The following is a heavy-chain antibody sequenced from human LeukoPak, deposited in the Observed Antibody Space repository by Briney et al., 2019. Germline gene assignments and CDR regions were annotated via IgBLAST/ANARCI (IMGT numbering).Heavy chain of an antibody. CDR3: ARAEYSSSWYGY. V-gene: IGHV1-18*01. Sequence: ASVKVSCKASGGTFSSYGISWVRQAPGQGLEWMGWISAYNGNTNYAQKFQGRVTMTTDTSTRTAYMDLRSLRSDDTAVYYCARAEYSSSWYGYWGQGTLVTVSS. CDR2: ISAYNGNT. D-gene: IGHD6-13*01. J-gene: IGHJ4*02. CDR1: GGTFSSYG.